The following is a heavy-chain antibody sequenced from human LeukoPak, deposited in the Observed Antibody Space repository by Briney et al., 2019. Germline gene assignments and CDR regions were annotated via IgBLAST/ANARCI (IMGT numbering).Heavy chain of an antibody. J-gene: IGHJ5*02. Sequence: WETLSLTCAVYGGSFSGYYWSWIRQPPGKGLEWIGEINHSGSTNYNPSLKSRVTISVDTSKNQFSLKLSSVTAADTAVYYCARESITPWGQGTLVTVSS. CDR2: INHSGST. CDR1: GGSFSGYY. CDR3: ARESITP. D-gene: IGHD3-10*01. V-gene: IGHV4-34*01.